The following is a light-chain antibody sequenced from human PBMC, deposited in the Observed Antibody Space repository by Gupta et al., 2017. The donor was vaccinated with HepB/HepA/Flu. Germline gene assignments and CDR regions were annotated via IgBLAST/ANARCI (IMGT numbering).Light chain of an antibody. J-gene: IGKJ1*01. CDR2: DVS. CDR3: QQSYNTPRT. V-gene: IGKV1-39*01. Sequence: IQLPQFPSSLSASLGDRPSITSRASQTTCSCLNWYQQKPGKAPNLLIYDVSSLQSGVPSRFSGGGSGTDFTLTISRLQPEDFATSYCQQSYNTPRTFGRGTKVEVK. CDR1: QTTCSC.